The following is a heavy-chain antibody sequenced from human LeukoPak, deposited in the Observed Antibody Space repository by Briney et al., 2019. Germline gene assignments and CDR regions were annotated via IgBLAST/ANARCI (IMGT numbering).Heavy chain of an antibody. CDR3: ARNLGNWFDP. D-gene: IGHD7-27*01. CDR1: GYTFTGYY. Sequence: ASVKVSCKASGYTFTGYYMHWVRQAPGQGPEWIGWINPNSGGTNYAQKFQGRVTMTRDTSISTAYMELSSLRSDDTAVYYCARNLGNWFDPWGQGTLVTVSS. V-gene: IGHV1-2*02. J-gene: IGHJ5*02. CDR2: INPNSGGT.